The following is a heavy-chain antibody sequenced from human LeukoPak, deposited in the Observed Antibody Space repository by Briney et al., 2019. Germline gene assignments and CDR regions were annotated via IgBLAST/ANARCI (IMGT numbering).Heavy chain of an antibody. CDR2: ISFDGGDK. CDR1: AFTFISFG. J-gene: IGHJ6*02. D-gene: IGHD3-3*01. Sequence: GGSLRLSCAASAFTFISFGMHWVRQAPGKGLQWVALISFDGGDKYYADSVKGRFTISRDNSKNTLYLQMNSLRAEDTAVYYCAKSDYDFWSGYYPRYYYYGMDVWGQGTTVTVSS. CDR3: AKSDYDFWSGYYPRYYYYGMDV. V-gene: IGHV3-30*18.